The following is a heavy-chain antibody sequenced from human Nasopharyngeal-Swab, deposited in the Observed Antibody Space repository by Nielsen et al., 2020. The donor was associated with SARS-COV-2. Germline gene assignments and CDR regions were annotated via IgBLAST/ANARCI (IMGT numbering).Heavy chain of an antibody. D-gene: IGHD5-18*01. J-gene: IGHJ3*02. CDR1: GDGVSSNSAA. CDR3: ARGTKTPGYSYGDAFDI. CDR2: TYYRSKWYN. Sequence: SQTLSLTCAISGDGVSSNSAAWNWIRQSPSRGLEWLGRTYYRSKWYNDYAVSVKSRITINPDTSKNQFSLQLNSVTPEDTAVYYCARGTKTPGYSYGDAFDIWGQGTMVTVSS. V-gene: IGHV6-1*01.